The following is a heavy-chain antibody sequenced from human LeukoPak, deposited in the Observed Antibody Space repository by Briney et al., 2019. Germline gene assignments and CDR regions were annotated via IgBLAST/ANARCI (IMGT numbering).Heavy chain of an antibody. Sequence: GGSLRLSCAASGFSFDDYGLTWVRQAPGKGLERVSGINWNGDSTDYADSVKGRFTISRDNAKNSLYLQMNSLRAEDTALYYCARDLRVVITGSFDSWGQGTLVAVSS. CDR1: GFSFDDYG. CDR3: ARDLRVVITGSFDS. V-gene: IGHV3-20*04. D-gene: IGHD3-22*01. J-gene: IGHJ4*02. CDR2: INWNGDST.